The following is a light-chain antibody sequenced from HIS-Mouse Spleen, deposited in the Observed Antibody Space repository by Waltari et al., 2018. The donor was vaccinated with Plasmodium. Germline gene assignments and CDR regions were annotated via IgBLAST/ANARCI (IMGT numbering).Light chain of an antibody. CDR2: EGS. J-gene: IGLJ3*02. Sequence: QSALTQPASVSGSPGQSITISCTGTSSDVGSYNLVSWYQQHPGKAPKLMIYEGSKRPSGVSKRFSGSKSGTTASLSISGLQAEDEADYYCCSYAGSSTFLFGGGTKLTVL. CDR1: SSDVGSYNL. V-gene: IGLV2-23*03. CDR3: CSYAGSSTFL.